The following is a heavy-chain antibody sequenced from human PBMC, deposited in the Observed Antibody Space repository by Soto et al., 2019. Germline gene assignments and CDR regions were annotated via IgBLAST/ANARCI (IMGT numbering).Heavy chain of an antibody. CDR3: ARAPAWSGGKSLDV. CDR1: GFTFSSYS. V-gene: IGHV3-48*02. Sequence: QRLSCAASGFTFSSYSMNWVRQAPGKGLEWVSYISSTSTSIYYADSVKGRFTISRDNARNSLYVQMSSLRDEDTAVYYCARAPAWSGGKSLDVWGQGTKVTVS. J-gene: IGHJ6*02. CDR2: ISSTSTSI. D-gene: IGHD3-3*01.